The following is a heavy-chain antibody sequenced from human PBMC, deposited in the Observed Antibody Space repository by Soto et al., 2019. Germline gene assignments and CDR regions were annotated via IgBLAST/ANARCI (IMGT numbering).Heavy chain of an antibody. CDR1: GFTFSSYD. CDR3: ARSIGMGSGWHFDY. D-gene: IGHD6-19*01. J-gene: IGHJ4*02. Sequence: LRLSCAASGFTFSSYDMHWVRQATGKGLEWVSAIGTAGDTYYPGSVKGRFTISRENAKNSLYLQMNSLRAGDTAVYYCARSIGMGSGWHFDYWGQGPLVTV. CDR2: IGTAGDT. V-gene: IGHV3-13*01.